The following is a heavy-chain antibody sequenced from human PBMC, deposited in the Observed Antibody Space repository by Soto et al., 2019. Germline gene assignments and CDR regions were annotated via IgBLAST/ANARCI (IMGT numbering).Heavy chain of an antibody. V-gene: IGHV3-30-3*01. D-gene: IGHD6-19*01. J-gene: IGHJ4*02. Sequence: QVQLVESGGGVVQPGRSLRLSCAASGFTFSSYAMHWVRQAPGKGLEWVAVISYDGSNKYYADSVKGRFTISRDNSKNPLYLQLNSLRAEDTAVYFAVAGTGSGFDYWGQGTLVTVSS. CDR1: GFTFSSYA. CDR3: VAGTGSGFDY. CDR2: ISYDGSNK.